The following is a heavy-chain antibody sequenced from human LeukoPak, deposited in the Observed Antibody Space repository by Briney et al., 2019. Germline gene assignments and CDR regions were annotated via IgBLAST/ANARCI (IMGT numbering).Heavy chain of an antibody. D-gene: IGHD2-15*01. CDR1: GFTFSYYG. CDR3: ARAYSTYPDY. CDR2: IRYDGDNK. J-gene: IGHJ4*02. V-gene: IGHV3-30*02. Sequence: GESLRLSCAASGFTFSYYGIHWVRQAPGKGLEWVAFIRYDGDNKYYGDSVKGRLTISRDNSKNTLYLQMSSLRAEDTAVYYCARAYSTYPDYWGQGTLVTVSS.